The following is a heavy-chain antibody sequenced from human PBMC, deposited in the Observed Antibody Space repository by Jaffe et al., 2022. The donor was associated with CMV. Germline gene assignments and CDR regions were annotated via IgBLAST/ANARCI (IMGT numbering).Heavy chain of an antibody. V-gene: IGHV1-69*01. J-gene: IGHJ6*02. D-gene: IGHD6-19*01. CDR1: GGTFSSYA. CDR2: IIPIFGTA. CDR3: ARCGIAVAADFLDYYYYGMDV. Sequence: QVQLVQSGAEVKKPGSSVKVSCKASGGTFSSYAISWVRQAPGQGLEWMGGIIPIFGTANYAQKFQGRVTITADESTSTAYMELSSLRSEDTAVYYCARCGIAVAADFLDYYYYGMDVWGQGTTVTVSS.